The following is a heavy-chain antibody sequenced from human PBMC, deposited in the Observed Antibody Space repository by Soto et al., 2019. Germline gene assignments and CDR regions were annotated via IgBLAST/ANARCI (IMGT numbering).Heavy chain of an antibody. CDR2: ISGTSDNT. CDR3: AKDSTWALVPYYGMDV. D-gene: IGHD1-26*01. Sequence: GGSLRLSCAASGFSFSRYVMNWVRQAPGKGLEWVSAISGTSDNTFYTDSVKGRFTVSRDNSKNTLYLQMNSLRAEDTAVYYCAKDSTWALVPYYGMDVWGQGTTVTVSS. V-gene: IGHV3-23*01. J-gene: IGHJ6*02. CDR1: GFSFSRYV.